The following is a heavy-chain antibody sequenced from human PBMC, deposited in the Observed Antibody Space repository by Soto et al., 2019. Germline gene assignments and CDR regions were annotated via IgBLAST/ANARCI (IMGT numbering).Heavy chain of an antibody. J-gene: IGHJ6*03. D-gene: IGHD5-12*01. CDR1: GDTFNDYY. CDR2: INRKGGVT. Sequence: QVQLVQSGAEVKRPGASVTVSCRSSGDTFNDYYIHWVRQAPGQGLEWMGWINRKGGVTKYAQKLQGWVSMTGDTSIRTVYMQLSRLRSDDTAVYYCARESGGATATLDYYYFDMDVWGTGTTVTVSS. CDR3: ARESGGATATLDYYYFDMDV. V-gene: IGHV1-2*04.